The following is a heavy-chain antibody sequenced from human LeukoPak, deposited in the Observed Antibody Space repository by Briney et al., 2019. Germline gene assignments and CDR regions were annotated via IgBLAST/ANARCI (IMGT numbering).Heavy chain of an antibody. CDR3: ARVSYQEGVDY. CDR1: DGSINGGNYY. D-gene: IGHD2-2*01. CDR2: ISPSGST. J-gene: IGHJ4*02. V-gene: IGHV4-61*02. Sequence: PSQTLSLTCTVSDGSINGGNYYWTWLRQPAGKGLEWIGRISPSGSTNHNPSLTSRVTISVDTSKNQFSLKLNFVTAADTAVYYCARVSYQEGVDYWGQGTLVTVSS.